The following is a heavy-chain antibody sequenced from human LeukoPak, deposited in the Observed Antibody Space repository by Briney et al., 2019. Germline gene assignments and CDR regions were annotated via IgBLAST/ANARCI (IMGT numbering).Heavy chain of an antibody. Sequence: GGSLRLSCAASGFTFSSYWMSWVRQAPGKGLEWVANIKQDGSEKYYVDSVKGRFTISRDNAKNSLYLQMNSLRAEDTAVYYCARDLNFWSSYSTRGFDYWGQGTLSPSPQ. V-gene: IGHV3-7*01. J-gene: IGHJ4*02. D-gene: IGHD3-3*01. CDR3: ARDLNFWSSYSTRGFDY. CDR2: IKQDGSEK. CDR1: GFTFSSYW.